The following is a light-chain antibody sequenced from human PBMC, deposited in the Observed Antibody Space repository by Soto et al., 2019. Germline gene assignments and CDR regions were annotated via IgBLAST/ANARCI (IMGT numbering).Light chain of an antibody. J-gene: IGLJ3*02. CDR3: ETWDSNFWV. Sequence: QLVLTQSSSASASLGSSVKLTCTLSSGHSSYIIAWHQQQPGKAPRYLMKLEGSGSYNKGSGVPDRFSDSSSGADRYLTISNLQFEDEADYYCETWDSNFWVFGGGTKLTVL. CDR2: LEGSGSY. V-gene: IGLV4-60*02. CDR1: SGHSSYI.